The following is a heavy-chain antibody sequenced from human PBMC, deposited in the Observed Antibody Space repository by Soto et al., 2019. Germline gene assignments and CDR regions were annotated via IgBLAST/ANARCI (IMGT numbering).Heavy chain of an antibody. Sequence: GGSLRLSCAASGFTFSSYGMHWVRQAPGKGLEWVAVIWYDGSNKYYADSVKGRFTISRDNSKNTLYLQMNSLRAEDTAVYYCAREGITIFGVVIPPGYYYGMDVWGQGTTVTVSS. CDR3: AREGITIFGVVIPPGYYYGMDV. CDR1: GFTFSSYG. V-gene: IGHV3-33*01. D-gene: IGHD3-3*01. CDR2: IWYDGSNK. J-gene: IGHJ6*02.